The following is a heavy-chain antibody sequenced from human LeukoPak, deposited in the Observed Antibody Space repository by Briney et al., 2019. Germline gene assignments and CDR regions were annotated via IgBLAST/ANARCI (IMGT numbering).Heavy chain of an antibody. CDR1: GFIFSNYG. J-gene: IGHJ4*02. CDR3: AKDRGSYFDY. Sequence: PGGSLRLSCAASGFIFSNYGMHWVRQAPGKGLEWVAFIRYDGSNKYYADSVKGRFTISRDNSKNTLYLQMNSLRAEDTAVYYCAKDRGSYFDYWGQGTLVTVSS. V-gene: IGHV3-30*02. CDR2: IRYDGSNK. D-gene: IGHD1-26*01.